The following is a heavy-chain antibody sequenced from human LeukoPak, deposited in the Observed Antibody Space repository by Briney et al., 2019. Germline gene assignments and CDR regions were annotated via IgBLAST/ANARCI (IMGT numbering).Heavy chain of an antibody. CDR3: AGPGYSTGAFDY. CDR2: IYSGGDT. V-gene: IGHV3-53*01. D-gene: IGHD6-25*01. CDR1: GLTVTSNY. J-gene: IGHJ4*02. Sequence: GGSLRLSCAASGLTVTSNYTSWIRQAPGKGLEWVSVIYSGGDTYYADSVKGRFTISRDNSKNTLYLQMNSLRAEDTAVYYCAGPGYSTGAFDYWGQGTLVTVSS.